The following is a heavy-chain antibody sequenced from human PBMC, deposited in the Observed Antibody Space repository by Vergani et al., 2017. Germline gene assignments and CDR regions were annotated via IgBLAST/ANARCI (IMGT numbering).Heavy chain of an antibody. CDR1: GGTFSSYA. CDR3: ARDGYCSSTSCHDAFDI. V-gene: IGHV1-69*01. J-gene: IGHJ3*02. CDR2: IIPIFGTA. D-gene: IGHD2-2*01. Sequence: QVQLVQSGAEVKKPGSSVKVSCKASGGTFSSYAISWVRQAPGQGLEWMGGIIPIFGTANYAQKFQGRVTITADESTSTAYMWLSSLRSEDTAVYYCARDGYCSSTSCHDAFDIWGQGTMVTVSS.